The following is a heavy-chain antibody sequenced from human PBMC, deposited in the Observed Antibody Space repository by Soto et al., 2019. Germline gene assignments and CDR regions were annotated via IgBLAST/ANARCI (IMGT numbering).Heavy chain of an antibody. J-gene: IGHJ5*02. CDR2: IYWDDDE. D-gene: IGHD2-15*01. CDR3: SHSVRRGVCSGGKCYFFDH. Sequence: SGPTLVNPTQTLTLTCAFSGFSLTTTGMGVGWIRQPPGKALEWLALIYWDDDERYSPSLRSRLTIIKDNSKGEVVLTLTNMDSVDTATYFCSHSVRRGVCSGGKCYFFDHWGQ. CDR1: GFSLTTTGMG. V-gene: IGHV2-5*02.